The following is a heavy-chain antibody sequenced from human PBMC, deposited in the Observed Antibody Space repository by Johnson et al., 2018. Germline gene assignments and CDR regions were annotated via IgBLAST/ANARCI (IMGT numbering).Heavy chain of an antibody. CDR2: IYSGGST. CDR3: ARDGITLGAFDI. Sequence: VQLVQSGGGLVQPGGSLRLSSAASGFTVSSNYMSWVRQAPGKGLEWVSVIYSGGSTYYADSVKARFTISRDNSKNTPYLQMNSLRAEDTAVYYRARDGITLGAFDIWGQGTMVTVSS. D-gene: IGHD3-10*01. CDR1: GFTVSSNY. V-gene: IGHV3-66*02. J-gene: IGHJ3*02.